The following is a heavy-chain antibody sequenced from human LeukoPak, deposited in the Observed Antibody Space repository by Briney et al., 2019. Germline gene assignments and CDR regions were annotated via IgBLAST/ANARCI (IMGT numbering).Heavy chain of an antibody. V-gene: IGHV1-8*01. Sequence: VASVKVSCKASGYTFTSYDIHWVRQATGQGLEWMGWMNPNGGNTGYAQKFQGRVTMTRNTSISTAYMELSSLRSEDTAVYYCARGYYYGSGSYSYYYYYGMDAWGQGTTVTVSS. J-gene: IGHJ6*02. CDR2: MNPNGGNT. CDR3: ARGYYYGSGSYSYYYYYGMDA. D-gene: IGHD3-10*01. CDR1: GYTFTSYD.